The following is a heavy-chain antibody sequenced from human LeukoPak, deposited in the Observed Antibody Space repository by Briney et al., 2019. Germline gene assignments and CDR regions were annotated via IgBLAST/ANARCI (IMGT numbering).Heavy chain of an antibody. Sequence: SETLSLTCAVYGGSFSGYYWSWIRQPPGKGLEWIGEINHSGSTNYNPSLKSRVTISVDTSKNQFSLKLSSVTAADTAVYYCARHRVLGYCSSTSCYEFFDYWGQGTLVTVSS. V-gene: IGHV4-34*01. CDR1: GGSFSGYY. D-gene: IGHD2-2*01. CDR3: ARHRVLGYCSSTSCYEFFDY. J-gene: IGHJ4*02. CDR2: INHSGST.